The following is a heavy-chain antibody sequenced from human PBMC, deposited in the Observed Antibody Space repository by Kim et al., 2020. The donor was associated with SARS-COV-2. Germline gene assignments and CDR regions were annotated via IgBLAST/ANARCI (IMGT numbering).Heavy chain of an antibody. CDR2: IHYDGAT. Sequence: SETLSLTCTVSSGSISSPSYHWAWIRQPPGKGLDYIGMIHYDGATYYNPSLKSRVTLSIDTSKNHFSLRLSSVTADDTAVYYCARRGLVSAKTRFDPWGQGTLVTVSS. J-gene: IGHJ5*02. V-gene: IGHV4-39*02. CDR1: SGSISSPSYH. CDR3: ARRGLVSAKTRFDP. D-gene: IGHD2-2*01.